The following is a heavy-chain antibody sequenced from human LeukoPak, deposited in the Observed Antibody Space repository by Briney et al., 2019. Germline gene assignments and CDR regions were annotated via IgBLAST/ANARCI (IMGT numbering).Heavy chain of an antibody. Sequence: GGSLRLSCAAAGFTCSSYGMHWVRQAPGKGLEWVAVIWYDGSNKYYADSVKGRFTISRDNSKNTLYLQMNSLRAEDTAVYYCARGLAGLVAAPIDYWGQGTLVTVSS. CDR3: ARGLAGLVAAPIDY. D-gene: IGHD2-15*01. J-gene: IGHJ4*02. V-gene: IGHV3-33*01. CDR2: IWYDGSNK. CDR1: GFTCSSYG.